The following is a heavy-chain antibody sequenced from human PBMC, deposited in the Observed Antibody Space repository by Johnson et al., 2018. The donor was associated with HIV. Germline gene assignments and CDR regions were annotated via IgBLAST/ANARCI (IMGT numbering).Heavy chain of an antibody. D-gene: IGHD3-10*01. CDR1: GFTVSGNY. V-gene: IGHV3-53*01. CDR3: VRDGEDLQIAFDI. Sequence: AQLVEFGGGLIQPGGSLRLSCVASGFTVSGNYMSWVRQAPGKGLEWVSVIYSGGGTYYADSVKGRFTISRDTSANTVNLQMNGLRADDTATYYCVRDGEDLQIAFDIWGQGTMVTVSS. CDR2: IYSGGGT. J-gene: IGHJ3*02.